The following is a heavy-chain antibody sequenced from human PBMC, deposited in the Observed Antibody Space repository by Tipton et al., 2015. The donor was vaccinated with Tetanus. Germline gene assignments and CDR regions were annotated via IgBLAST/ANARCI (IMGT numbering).Heavy chain of an antibody. D-gene: IGHD1-26*01. CDR3: TKDRSGPSPY. CDR1: GFTFSKYA. J-gene: IGHJ4*02. Sequence: SLRLSCVASGFTFSKYAMNWVRQTPGKGQEWVSGFRGDDGSPYYAESVKGRFTVSSGTSKNTLNLQMTSLRAEDTAIYFCTKDRSGPSPYWGQGTLVTVSS. CDR2: FRGDDGSP. V-gene: IGHV3-23*01.